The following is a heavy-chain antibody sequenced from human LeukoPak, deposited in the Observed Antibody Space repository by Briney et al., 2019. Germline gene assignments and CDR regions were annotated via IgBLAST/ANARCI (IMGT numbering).Heavy chain of an antibody. Sequence: GGSLRLSCAASGFTFSSYSMNWVRQAPGKGLEWVSSISSSSSYIYYADSVKGRFTISRDNAKNSLYLQMNSLRAEDTAVYYCATERAVILFGAFDIWGQGTMVTVSS. V-gene: IGHV3-21*01. CDR1: GFTFSSYS. CDR2: ISSSSSYI. D-gene: IGHD3-16*02. CDR3: ATERAVILFGAFDI. J-gene: IGHJ3*02.